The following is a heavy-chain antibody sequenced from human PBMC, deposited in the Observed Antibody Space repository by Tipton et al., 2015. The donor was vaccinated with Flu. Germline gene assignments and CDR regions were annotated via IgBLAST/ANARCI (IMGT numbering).Heavy chain of an antibody. Sequence: TLSLTCTVSGGSISGYYWSWIRQPAGKGLQWIGRMYATGTTSSYNPSLKSRVAMSVDTSKNQVSLKLTSVAAADTGVYYCARCLVVGGSYDVASDIWGQGTMVTVSS. CDR3: ARCLVVGGSYDVASDI. J-gene: IGHJ3*02. CDR2: MYATGTTS. V-gene: IGHV4-4*07. D-gene: IGHD2-21*01. CDR1: GGSISGYY.